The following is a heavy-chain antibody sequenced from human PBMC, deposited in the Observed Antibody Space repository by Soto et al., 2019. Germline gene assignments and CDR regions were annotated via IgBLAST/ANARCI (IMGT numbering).Heavy chain of an antibody. J-gene: IGHJ5*02. D-gene: IGHD3-10*01. CDR3: ARNYGSGSYGWFDP. CDR2: VYYSGST. CDR1: GGSISSYY. V-gene: IGHV4-59*01. Sequence: SETLSLTCTVSGGSISSYYWSWIRQPPGKGLEWIGYVYYSGSTNYNPSLKSRVTISVDTSKNHFSLKLSSVTAADTAVYYCARNYGSGSYGWFDPWGQGTLVTVSS.